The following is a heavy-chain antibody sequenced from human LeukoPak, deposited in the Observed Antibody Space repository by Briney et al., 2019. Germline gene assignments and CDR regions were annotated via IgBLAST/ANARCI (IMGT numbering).Heavy chain of an antibody. J-gene: IGHJ4*02. D-gene: IGHD6-6*01. CDR2: IYYSGST. Sequence: SSETLSLTCTVSGGSISSYYWSWIRQPPGKGLEWIGYIYYSGSTNYNPSLKSRVTISVDTSKNQFSLKLSSVTAADTAVYYCARGGSSSDYWGQGTLVTVSS. V-gene: IGHV4-59*01. CDR1: GGSISSYY. CDR3: ARGGSSSDY.